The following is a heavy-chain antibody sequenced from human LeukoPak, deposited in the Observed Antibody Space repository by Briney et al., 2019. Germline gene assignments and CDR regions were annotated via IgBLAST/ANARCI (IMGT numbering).Heavy chain of an antibody. CDR1: GYTFIAYY. CDR2: INPNSGAE. D-gene: IGHD3-22*01. Sequence: GASVKDSCKASGYTFIAYYMHWGRQALGQGLEWMRRINPNSGAENYEQTFQGRVTMIRDKTISTAYMELSRLRSDDTAVYYCARGTYYYDSSGYFDYWGQGTLVTVSS. J-gene: IGHJ4*02. V-gene: IGHV1-2*06. CDR3: ARGTYYYDSSGYFDY.